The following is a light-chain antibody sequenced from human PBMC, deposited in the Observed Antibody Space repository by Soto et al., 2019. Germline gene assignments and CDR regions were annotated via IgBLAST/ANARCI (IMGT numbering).Light chain of an antibody. CDR2: VNGDGRH. J-gene: IGLJ3*02. CDR1: SGHTTYA. Sequence: QLVLTQSPSASASLGASVKLTCTLNSGHTTYAIAWHQQQPEKGPRYLMKVNGDGRHNKGDGIPDRFSGSSSGAERYLTISSLLSEDEGDYYCQTWGTGVQVFGAGTKLTVL. CDR3: QTWGTGVQV. V-gene: IGLV4-69*01.